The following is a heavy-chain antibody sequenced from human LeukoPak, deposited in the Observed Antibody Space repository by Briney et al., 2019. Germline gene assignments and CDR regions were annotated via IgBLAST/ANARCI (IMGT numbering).Heavy chain of an antibody. CDR2: NYSGGNT. J-gene: IGHJ4*02. D-gene: IGHD5-18*01. CDR1: GFTVSSNY. CDR3: ARLSPYSYGLAPIDY. V-gene: IGHV3-66*04. Sequence: GGSLRLSCAASGFTVSSNYMSWVRQAPGKGLEWVSVNYSGGNTYYADSVKGRFTISRDNSKNTLYLQMNSLRAEDTAVYYCARLSPYSYGLAPIDYWGQGTLVTVST.